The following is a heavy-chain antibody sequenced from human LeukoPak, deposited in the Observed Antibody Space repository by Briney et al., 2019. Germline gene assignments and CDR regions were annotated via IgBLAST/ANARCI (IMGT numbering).Heavy chain of an antibody. D-gene: IGHD4-17*01. CDR3: VKEGATVTYGGRTFDF. V-gene: IGHV3-64D*06. J-gene: IGHJ4*02. CDR1: GFTFSSYA. Sequence: PGGSLRVSCSASGFTFSSYAMHWVRQAPGKGLEAVSVISSNGDSRYYADSVKGRFTISRDNSKNTLYLQMSSLRLEDTAVYYCVKEGATVTYGGRTFDFWGQGTLVTVSS. CDR2: ISSNGDSR.